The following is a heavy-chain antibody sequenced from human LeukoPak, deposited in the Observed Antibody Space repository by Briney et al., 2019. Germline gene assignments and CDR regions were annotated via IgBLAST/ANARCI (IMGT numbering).Heavy chain of an antibody. CDR2: IYPGDSDT. V-gene: IGHV5-51*01. J-gene: IGHJ4*02. CDR1: GYSFTSYW. D-gene: IGHD1-26*01. CDR3: ARRAVGATQGPYYFDY. Sequence: GESLKISCKGSGYSFTSYWIGWVRQMPGKGLEWMGIIYPGDSDTRYSPSFQGQVTISADKSISTAYLQWSSLKASDTAMYYCARRAVGATQGPYYFDYWGQGTLVTVSS.